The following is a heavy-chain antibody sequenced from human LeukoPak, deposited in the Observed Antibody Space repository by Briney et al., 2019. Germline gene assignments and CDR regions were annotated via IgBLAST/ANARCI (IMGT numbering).Heavy chain of an antibody. D-gene: IGHD5-24*01. CDR3: ARAQDGYNPFDY. CDR1: GGSISSYY. V-gene: IGHV4-59*01. CDR2: IYYSGST. J-gene: IGHJ4*02. Sequence: PSETLSLTCTVSGGSISSYYWSWIRQPPGKGLEWIGYIYYSGSTNYNPSLKSRVTISVDTSKNQFSLKLSSVTAADTAVYYCARAQDGYNPFDYWGQGTLVTVSS.